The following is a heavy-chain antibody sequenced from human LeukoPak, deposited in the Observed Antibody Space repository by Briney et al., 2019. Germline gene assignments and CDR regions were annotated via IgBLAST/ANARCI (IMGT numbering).Heavy chain of an antibody. CDR3: AREGGGIAVAGNTVLGMDV. CDR1: GGSISSYY. V-gene: IGHV4-59*01. J-gene: IGHJ6*02. Sequence: KPSETLSLTCTVSGGSISSYYWSWIRQPPGKGLEWIGYIYYSGSTNYNPSLKSRVTISVDTSKNQFSLKLSSVTAADTAVYYCAREGGGIAVAGNTVLGMDVWGQGTTITVSS. CDR2: IYYSGST. D-gene: IGHD6-19*01.